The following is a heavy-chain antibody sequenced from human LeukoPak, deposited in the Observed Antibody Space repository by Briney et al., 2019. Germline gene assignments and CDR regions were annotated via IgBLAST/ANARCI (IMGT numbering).Heavy chain of an antibody. D-gene: IGHD2/OR15-2a*01. V-gene: IGHV3-74*01. Sequence: PGGSLRLSCAASGSTFSSYWMHWVRQAPGKGLLWVSRINSDGSWTSYADSVKGRFTISKDNAKNTVYLQMNSLRAEDTAVYYCVSFYETYWGRGTLVTVSS. CDR1: GSTFSSYW. CDR2: INSDGSWT. J-gene: IGHJ4*02. CDR3: VSFYETY.